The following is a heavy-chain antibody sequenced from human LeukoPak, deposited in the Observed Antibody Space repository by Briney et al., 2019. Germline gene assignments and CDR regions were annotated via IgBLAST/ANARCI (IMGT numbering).Heavy chain of an antibody. Sequence: PSETLSLTCTVSGGSISSSSYYSGWIRQPPGKGLEWIGSIYYSGSTYYNPSLKSRVTISVDTSKNQFSLKLSSVTAADTAVYYCARRIAVVQFDYWGQGTLVTVSS. J-gene: IGHJ4*02. V-gene: IGHV4-39*01. CDR3: ARRIAVVQFDY. CDR2: IYYSGST. D-gene: IGHD6-19*01. CDR1: GGSISSSSYY.